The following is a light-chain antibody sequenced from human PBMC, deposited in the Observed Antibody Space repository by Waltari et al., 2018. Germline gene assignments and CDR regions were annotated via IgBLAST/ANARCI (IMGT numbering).Light chain of an antibody. CDR3: QQYNSYSQT. V-gene: IGKV1-5*03. CDR2: RAS. J-gene: IGKJ1*01. Sequence: DTQMTQFPSTLSASVGDRVTITCRASQNINTWLAWYQQKPGQVPKLLIYRASNLQTGVPSRFSGSGSGTEFTLAISSLQPDDFATYYCQQYNSYSQTFGQGTKVEV. CDR1: QNINTW.